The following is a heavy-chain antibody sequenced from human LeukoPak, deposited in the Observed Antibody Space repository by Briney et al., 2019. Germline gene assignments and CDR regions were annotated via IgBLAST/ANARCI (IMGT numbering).Heavy chain of an antibody. V-gene: IGHV3-23*01. CDR1: GFTFSSYG. Sequence: GRSLRLSCAASGFTFSSYGMHWVRQAPGKGLEWVSAISGSGGVTYYADSVKGRFTISRDNSKNTLYLQVNSLRAADTAVYYCAKVQEMGTILPPFHYWGQGTLVTVSS. CDR2: ISGSGGVT. D-gene: IGHD5-24*01. J-gene: IGHJ4*02. CDR3: AKVQEMGTILPPFHY.